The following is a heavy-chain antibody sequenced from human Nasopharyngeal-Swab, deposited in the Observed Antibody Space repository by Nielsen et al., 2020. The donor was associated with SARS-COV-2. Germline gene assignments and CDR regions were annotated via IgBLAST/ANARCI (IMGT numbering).Heavy chain of an antibody. CDR3: ARKLGAPRAWYFDL. CDR1: GYTFTNYA. J-gene: IGHJ2*01. V-gene: IGHV1-18*01. Sequence: ASVKVSCKASGYTFTNYAIHWVRQAPGQRLEWMGWISPYNGNTNYAQKFQGRVTVTTDTSTSTAYLHVRSLRSDDTAIYYCARKLGAPRAWYFDLWGRGTPVTVSS. CDR2: ISPYNGNT. D-gene: IGHD1-26*01.